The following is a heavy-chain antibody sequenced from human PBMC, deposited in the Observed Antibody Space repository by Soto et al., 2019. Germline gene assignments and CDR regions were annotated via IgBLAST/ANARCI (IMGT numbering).Heavy chain of an antibody. J-gene: IGHJ6*02. CDR2: INPSGGST. D-gene: IGHD5-18*01. CDR3: AYRGYSYGGYYYYGMDV. Sequence: ASVKVSCKASGYTFTSYYMHWVRQAPGQGLEWMGIINPSGGSTSYAQKFQGRVTMTRDTSTSTVYMELSSLRSEDTAVYYCAYRGYSYGGYYYYGMDVWGQGTTVTVSS. CDR1: GYTFTSYY. V-gene: IGHV1-46*01.